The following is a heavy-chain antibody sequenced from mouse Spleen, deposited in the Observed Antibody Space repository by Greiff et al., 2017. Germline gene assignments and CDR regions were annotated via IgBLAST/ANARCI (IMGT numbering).Heavy chain of an antibody. CDR1: GYSFTSYY. D-gene: IGHD2-3*01. Sequence: QVQLQQSGPELVKPGASVKISCKASGYSFTSYYIHWVKQRPGQGLEWIGWIYPGSGNTKYNEKFKGKATLTADTSSSTAYMQLSSLTSEDSAVYYCARSRFYDLVSYWYFDVWGAGTTVTVSS. CDR2: IYPGSGNT. CDR3: ARSRFYDLVSYWYFDV. V-gene: IGHV1-66*01. J-gene: IGHJ1*01.